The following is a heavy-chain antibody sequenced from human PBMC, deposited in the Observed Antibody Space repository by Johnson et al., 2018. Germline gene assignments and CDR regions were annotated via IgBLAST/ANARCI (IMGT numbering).Heavy chain of an antibody. CDR1: GGTFSSYA. V-gene: IGHV1-69*01. CDR3: ARAGREGAGVAFDI. D-gene: IGHD1-26*01. CDR2: IIPIFGTA. Sequence: QVQLVESGAEVKKPGSSVKVCCKASGGTFSSYAISWVRQAPGQGLEWMGGIIPIFGTANYAQKFQGRVPITADESTSTAYMELSSLRSEDTAVYYCARAGREGAGVAFDIWGQGTMVTVSS. J-gene: IGHJ3*02.